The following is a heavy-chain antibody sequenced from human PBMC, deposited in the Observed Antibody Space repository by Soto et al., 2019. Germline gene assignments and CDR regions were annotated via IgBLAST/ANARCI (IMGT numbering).Heavy chain of an antibody. Sequence: GGSLRLAGAVSGFPVEKYGMSWVRQAPGKGLGGVSSIRGSGDYISYADSVKGRLTISRNKARLSLYLQMNGLGADDSALYFCARATYNWNHEYWGQGTQVTVSS. D-gene: IGHD1-20*01. CDR3: ARATYNWNHEY. CDR1: GFPVEKYG. J-gene: IGHJ4*02. CDR2: IRGSGDYI. V-gene: IGHV3-21*01.